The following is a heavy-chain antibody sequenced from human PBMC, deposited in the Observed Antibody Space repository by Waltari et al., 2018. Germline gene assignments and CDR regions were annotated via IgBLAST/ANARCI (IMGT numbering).Heavy chain of an antibody. CDR1: GYSFTSYW. Sequence: EVQLVQSGAEVKKPGESLKISCKGSGYSFTSYWIGWVRQMPGKGLEWRGINYPGDAETGYSPSFQGQVTISADKSISTAYLQWSSLKASDTAMYYCAIQRGQQLPQLPPGPYYYYGMDVWGQGTTVTVSS. V-gene: IGHV5-51*03. D-gene: IGHD6-13*01. J-gene: IGHJ6*02. CDR3: AIQRGQQLPQLPPGPYYYYGMDV. CDR2: NYPGDAET.